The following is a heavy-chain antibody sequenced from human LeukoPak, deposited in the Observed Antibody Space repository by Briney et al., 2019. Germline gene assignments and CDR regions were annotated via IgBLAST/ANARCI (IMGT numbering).Heavy chain of an antibody. CDR1: GYSFTSYW. J-gene: IGHJ4*02. CDR3: ATRFYDSSGYYYDY. Sequence: GESLKISSKGSGYSFTSYWISWVRQMTGKGLEWMGRIDPSDSYTNYSPSFQGHVTISADKSISTAYLQWSSLKASDTAMYYCATRFYDSSGYYYDYWGQGTLVTVSS. V-gene: IGHV5-10-1*01. CDR2: IDPSDSYT. D-gene: IGHD3-22*01.